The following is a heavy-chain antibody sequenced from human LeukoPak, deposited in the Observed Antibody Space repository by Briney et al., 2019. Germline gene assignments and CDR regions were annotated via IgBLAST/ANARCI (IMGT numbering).Heavy chain of an antibody. CDR1: GFTFSSYA. D-gene: IGHD5-12*01. J-gene: IGHJ4*02. CDR2: ISGSGGST. CDR3: AKRIVATTKIDY. V-gene: IGHV3-23*01. Sequence: GGSLRLSCAASGFTFSSYAMSWARQAPGKGLEWLSDISGSGGSTYYADSVKGRFTISRDNSKNTLYLQMNSLRAEDTAVYYCAKRIVATTKIDYWGQGTLVTVSS.